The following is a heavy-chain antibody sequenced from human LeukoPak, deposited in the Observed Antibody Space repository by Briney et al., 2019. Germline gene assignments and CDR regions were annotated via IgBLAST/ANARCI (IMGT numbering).Heavy chain of an antibody. D-gene: IGHD1-26*01. CDR2: IRSKANSYAT. CDR1: GFTFSGSA. V-gene: IGHV3-73*01. J-gene: IGHJ4*02. Sequence: PGGSLRLSCAASGFTFSGSAMHWVRQASGEGLEWVGRIRSKANSYATAYAASVKGRFTISRDDSKNTAYLQMNSLKTEDTAVYYCTTLKFSGSYGDPADYWGQGTLVTVSS. CDR3: TTLKFSGSYGDPADY.